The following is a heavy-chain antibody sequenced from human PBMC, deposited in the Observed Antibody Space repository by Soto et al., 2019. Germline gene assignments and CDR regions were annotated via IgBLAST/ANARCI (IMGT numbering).Heavy chain of an antibody. Sequence: QVQLVQSGAEVKKPGSSVKVSCKASGGSFSSYAISWVRQAPGQGLELMGGIIPILGTANYAQKFQGTVKITADESTSTAYMELSSLRAEDTAVYYCARDIYYDSSCSDYYYYGMDVWGQGTTVTVSS. CDR2: IIPILGTA. D-gene: IGHD3-22*01. CDR1: GGSFSSYA. V-gene: IGHV1-69*11. CDR3: ARDIYYDSSCSDYYYYGMDV. J-gene: IGHJ6*02.